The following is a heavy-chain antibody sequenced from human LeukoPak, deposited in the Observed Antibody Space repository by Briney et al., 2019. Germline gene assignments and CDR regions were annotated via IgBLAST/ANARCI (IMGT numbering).Heavy chain of an antibody. CDR3: AKDSLNYDFWSGDESDAFDI. J-gene: IGHJ3*02. CDR1: GFTFDDYA. V-gene: IGHV3-9*01. Sequence: GRSLRLSCAASGFTFDDYAMHWVRHAPGKGLEWVSGISWNSGSIGYADSVKGRFTISRDNAKNSLYLQMNSLRAEDTALYYCAKDSLNYDFWSGDESDAFDIWGQGTMVTVSS. D-gene: IGHD3-3*01. CDR2: ISWNSGSI.